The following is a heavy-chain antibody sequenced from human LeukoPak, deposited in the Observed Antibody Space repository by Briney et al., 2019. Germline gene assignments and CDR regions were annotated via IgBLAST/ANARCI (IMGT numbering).Heavy chain of an antibody. CDR2: IYYSGST. Sequence: SETLSLTCTVSGGSISSYYWSWIGQPPGKGLEWIGYIYYSGSTNYNPSLKSRVTISVDTSKNQFSLKLSSVTAADTAVYYCARGARWLVDYWGQGTLVTVSS. CDR1: GGSISSYY. CDR3: ARGARWLVDY. V-gene: IGHV4-59*01. J-gene: IGHJ4*02. D-gene: IGHD6-19*01.